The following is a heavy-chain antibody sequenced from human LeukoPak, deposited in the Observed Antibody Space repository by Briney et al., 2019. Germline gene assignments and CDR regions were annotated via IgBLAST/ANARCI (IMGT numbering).Heavy chain of an antibody. V-gene: IGHV3-74*01. Sequence: GGSLRLSCAASGFTFSTYLTHWVRQAPGKGLVWVSHINSDGSSTNYADSVKGRFTISRDNAESTRYLQMNSLRVEDTAVYYCTRGNYGIDVWGQGTTVTVSS. CDR2: INSDGSST. J-gene: IGHJ6*02. CDR1: GFTFSTYL. CDR3: TRGNYGIDV.